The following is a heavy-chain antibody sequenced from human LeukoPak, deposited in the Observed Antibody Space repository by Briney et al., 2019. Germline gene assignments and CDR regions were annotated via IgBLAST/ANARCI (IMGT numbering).Heavy chain of an antibody. D-gene: IGHD3-10*01. CDR1: GFTFSSYG. Sequence: GGSLRLSCAASGFTFSSYGMSWVRQAPGKGLEWVSAIGGRDGSSYYADSVKGRFTISRDNSKNTLYVQMNSLRAEDTAVYYCAKGHYYGSGSLDYWGQGTLVTVSS. CDR3: AKGHYYGSGSLDY. CDR2: IGGRDGSS. V-gene: IGHV3-23*01. J-gene: IGHJ4*02.